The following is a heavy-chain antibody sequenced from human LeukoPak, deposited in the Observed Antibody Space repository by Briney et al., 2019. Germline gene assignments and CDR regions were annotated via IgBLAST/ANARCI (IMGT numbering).Heavy chain of an antibody. CDR3: ARENSFLERRGPFDY. D-gene: IGHD3-3*01. CDR2: IDYSGST. CDR1: GGSISSYY. V-gene: IGHV4-59*01. Sequence: PSETLSLTCTVSGGSISSYYWSWIRQPPGKGLEWIWYIDYSGSTNYNPSLKSRVTISVDTSKNQFSLKLSSVTAADTAVYYCARENSFLERRGPFDYWGQGTLVTVSS. J-gene: IGHJ4*02.